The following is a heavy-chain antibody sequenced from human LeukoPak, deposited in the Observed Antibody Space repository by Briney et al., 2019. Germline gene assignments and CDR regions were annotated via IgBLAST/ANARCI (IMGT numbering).Heavy chain of an antibody. D-gene: IGHD5-12*01. CDR2: IHYSGTT. CDR3: ARDQRLYSGYDFWFDP. V-gene: IGHV4-59*12. J-gene: IGHJ5*02. CDR1: GGSMSGYY. Sequence: SQTLSLTCTVSGGSMSGYYWSWIRQPPGKGLEWIASIHYSGTTYYEPSLKSRVTISVDTSKNQFSLRLSSVTAADTAVYYCARDQRLYSGYDFWFDPWGQGTLVKVSS.